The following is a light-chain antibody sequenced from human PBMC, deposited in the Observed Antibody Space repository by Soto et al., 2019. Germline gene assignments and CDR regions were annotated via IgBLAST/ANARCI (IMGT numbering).Light chain of an antibody. CDR2: AAS. CDR3: QQYGSCPCT. J-gene: IGKJ2*02. Sequence: DIQMTQSPSTLSASVGDRVTITCRASQSVRSWLAWYQQKPGKAPILLIYAASTLESGVPSRFSGSGSGTDFTLTISSLQPDDFATNYCQQYGSCPCTFSQGTKLEI. CDR1: QSVRSW. V-gene: IGKV1-5*03.